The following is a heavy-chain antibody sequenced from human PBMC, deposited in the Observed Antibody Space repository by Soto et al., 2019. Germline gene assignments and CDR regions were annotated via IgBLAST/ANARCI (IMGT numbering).Heavy chain of an antibody. CDR2: ISYDGSNK. J-gene: IGHJ6*02. CDR3: AKDRQQRGDYYYGMDV. CDR1: GFTFSAFG. Sequence: PGGSLRLSCEASGFTFSAFGMHWVRQAPGKGLEWVAVISYDGSNKYYADSVKGRFTISRDNSKNTLYLQMNSLRAEDTAVYYCAKDRQQRGDYYYGMDVWGQGTTVTVSS. D-gene: IGHD6-25*01. V-gene: IGHV3-30*18.